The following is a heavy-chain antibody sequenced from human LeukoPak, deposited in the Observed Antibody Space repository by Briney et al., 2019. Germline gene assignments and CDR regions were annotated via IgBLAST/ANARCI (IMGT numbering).Heavy chain of an antibody. CDR3: ARYCSSTSCYGGFDY. CDR1: GGSISSYY. D-gene: IGHD2-2*01. CDR2: IYTSGST. J-gene: IGHJ4*02. Sequence: PSETLSLTCTVSGGSISSYYWSWIRQPAGKGLEWIGRIYTSGSTYYNPSLKSRVTISVDTSKNQFSLKLSSVTAADTAVYYCARYCSSTSCYGGFDYWGQGTLVTVSS. V-gene: IGHV4-4*07.